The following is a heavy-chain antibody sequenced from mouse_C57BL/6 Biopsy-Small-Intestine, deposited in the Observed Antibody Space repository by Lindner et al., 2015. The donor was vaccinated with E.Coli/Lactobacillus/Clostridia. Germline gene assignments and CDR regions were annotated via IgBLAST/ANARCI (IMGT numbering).Heavy chain of an antibody. V-gene: IGHV1-52*01. CDR3: ARRWLLDY. J-gene: IGHJ2*01. Sequence: VQLQESGAEMVRPGASVKLSCKASGYTFTSYWMHWVKQRPGQGLEWIGKIGPSDSETHYNQKFKDKATLTVDKSSSTAYMQLNSLTSEDSAVYYCARRWLLDYWGQGTTLTVSS. D-gene: IGHD2-3*01. CDR1: GYTFTSYW. CDR2: IGPSDSET.